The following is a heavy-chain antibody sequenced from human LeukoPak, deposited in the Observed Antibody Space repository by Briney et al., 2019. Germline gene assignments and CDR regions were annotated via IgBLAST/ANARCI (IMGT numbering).Heavy chain of an antibody. D-gene: IGHD3-22*01. Sequence: GGSLRLSCAASGFTFSSYAMSWVRQAPGKGLEWVAFIRYDGSNKYYADSVKGRFTISRDNSKNTLYLQMNSLRAEDTAVYYCARTSRYYYDSSGYYYFDYWGQGTLVTVSS. V-gene: IGHV3-30*02. J-gene: IGHJ4*02. CDR1: GFTFSSYA. CDR2: IRYDGSNK. CDR3: ARTSRYYYDSSGYYYFDY.